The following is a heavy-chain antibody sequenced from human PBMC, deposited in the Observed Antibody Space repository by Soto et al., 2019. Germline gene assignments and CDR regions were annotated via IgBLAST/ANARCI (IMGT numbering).Heavy chain of an antibody. D-gene: IGHD3-22*01. CDR2: ISSSSSYI. CDR3: ARVHDSSGYYRSPFDP. CDR1: GSTFSSYS. Sequence: PGGSLRLSCAASGSTFSSYSMNWVRQAPGKGLEWVSSISSSSSYIYYADSVKGRFTISRDNAKNSLYLQMNSLRAEDTAVYYCARVHDSSGYYRSPFDPWGQGTLVTVSS. V-gene: IGHV3-21*01. J-gene: IGHJ5*02.